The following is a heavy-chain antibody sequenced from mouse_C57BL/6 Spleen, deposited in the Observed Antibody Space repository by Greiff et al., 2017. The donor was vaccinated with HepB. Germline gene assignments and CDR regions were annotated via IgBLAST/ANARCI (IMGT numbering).Heavy chain of an antibody. D-gene: IGHD2-10*02. Sequence: EVQLVESGGGLVKPGGSLKLSCAASGFTFSSYAMSWVRQTPEKRLEWVATISDGGSYTYYPDNVKGRFTISRDNAKNNLYLHMSHLKSEDTAMYYCARDRGPYDYGAMDYWGQGTSVTVSS. V-gene: IGHV5-4*01. CDR1: GFTFSSYA. J-gene: IGHJ4*01. CDR3: ARDRGPYDYGAMDY. CDR2: ISDGGSYT.